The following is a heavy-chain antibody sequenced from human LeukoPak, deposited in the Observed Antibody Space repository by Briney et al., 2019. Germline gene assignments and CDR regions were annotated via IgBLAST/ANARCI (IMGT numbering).Heavy chain of an antibody. V-gene: IGHV3-23*01. CDR1: GFTFSTYG. D-gene: IGHD6-19*01. Sequence: GGSLRLSCAASGFTFSTYGMNWVRQAPGKGLEWVSAISGSGGSTYYADSVKGRFTISRDNSKNTLYLQMSSLRAEDTAVYYCAKVVAVAGVFDYWGQGTLVTVSS. CDR3: AKVVAVAGVFDY. CDR2: ISGSGGST. J-gene: IGHJ4*02.